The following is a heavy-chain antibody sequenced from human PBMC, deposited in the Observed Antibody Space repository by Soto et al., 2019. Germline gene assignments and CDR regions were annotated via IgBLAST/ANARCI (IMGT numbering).Heavy chain of an antibody. CDR1: GGSFSGYY. Sequence: SETLSLTCAVYGGSFSGYYWSWIRQPPGKGLEWIGEINHSGSTNYNPSLKSRVTISVDTSKNQFSLKLSSVTAADTAVYYCASGYCSGGSCYSGFDYWGQGTLVTVSS. CDR3: ASGYCSGGSCYSGFDY. D-gene: IGHD2-15*01. CDR2: INHSGST. V-gene: IGHV4-34*01. J-gene: IGHJ4*02.